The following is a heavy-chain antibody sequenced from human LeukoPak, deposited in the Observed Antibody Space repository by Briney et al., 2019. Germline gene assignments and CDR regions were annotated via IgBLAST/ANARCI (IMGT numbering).Heavy chain of an antibody. CDR1: GFTFGFHG. CDR2: IWYDGSDK. J-gene: IGHJ3*02. V-gene: IGHV3-33*06. CDR3: AKERTVTTGTYDAFDI. D-gene: IGHD4-17*01. Sequence: GGSPRLSCAASGFTFGFHGMHWVRQAPGKGLEWVAVIWYDGSDKYYADSVKGRFTISRDNSKSTLYLQMNSLRAEDTAVYYCAKERTVTTGTYDAFDIWGQGTMVTVSS.